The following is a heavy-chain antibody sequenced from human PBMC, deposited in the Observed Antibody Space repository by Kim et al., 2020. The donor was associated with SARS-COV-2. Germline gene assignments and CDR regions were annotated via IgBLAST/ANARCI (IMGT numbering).Heavy chain of an antibody. V-gene: IGHV3-23*01. CDR2: ISGSGGST. J-gene: IGHJ4*02. Sequence: GGSLRLSCAASGFTFSSYAMSWVRQAPGKGLEWVSAISGSGGSTYYADSVKGRFTISRDNSKNTLYLQMNGLRAEDTAVYYCAKDSNTFGGVIEYYFDYWGQGTLVTASS. CDR3: AKDSNTFGGVIEYYFDY. D-gene: IGHD3-16*02. CDR1: GFTFSSYA.